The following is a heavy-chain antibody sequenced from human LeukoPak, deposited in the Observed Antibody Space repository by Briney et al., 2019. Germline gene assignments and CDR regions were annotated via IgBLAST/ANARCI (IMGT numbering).Heavy chain of an antibody. CDR3: ARDRGYYDSSGYPYFDY. Sequence: GASVKVSCKASGYTFTSYGISWVRQAPGQGLEWMGWISAYNGNTNYAQKLQGRVTMTTDTSTSTAYMELRSLRSDDTAVYYCARDRGYYDSSGYPYFDYWGQGTLVTVSS. CDR1: GYTFTSYG. J-gene: IGHJ4*02. V-gene: IGHV1-18*01. CDR2: ISAYNGNT. D-gene: IGHD3-22*01.